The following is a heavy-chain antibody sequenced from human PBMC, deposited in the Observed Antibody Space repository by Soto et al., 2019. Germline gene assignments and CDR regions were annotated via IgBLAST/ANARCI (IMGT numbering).Heavy chain of an antibody. D-gene: IGHD3-22*01. CDR1: GGTFSSYA. Sequence: QVQLVQSGAEVKKPGSSVKVSCKASGGTFSSYAISWVRQAPRQGLEWMGGIIPIFGTADYAQKFQGRVTITADESTSTAYMELSSLRSEDTAVYYCASHYDSSGDYYRGLDYWGQGTLVTVSS. CDR2: IIPIFGTA. J-gene: IGHJ4*02. V-gene: IGHV1-69*12. CDR3: ASHYDSSGDYYRGLDY.